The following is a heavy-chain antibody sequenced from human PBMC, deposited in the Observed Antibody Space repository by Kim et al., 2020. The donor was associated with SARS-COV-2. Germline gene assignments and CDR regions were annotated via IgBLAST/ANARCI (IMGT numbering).Heavy chain of an antibody. CDR2: IDPSDSYT. D-gene: IGHD3-10*01. CDR1: GYTFTNYW. V-gene: IGHV5-10-1*01. J-gene: IGHJ4*02. CDR3: ARQRYSYYYESGRNKGALDS. Sequence: GESLKISCKGSGYTFTNYWISWVRQMPGKGLEWMGRIDPSDSYTNYSPSFQGHVTISADKSISTAYLQWSSLKASDTAMYYCARQRYSYYYESGRNKGALDSWGQGTLVTVSS.